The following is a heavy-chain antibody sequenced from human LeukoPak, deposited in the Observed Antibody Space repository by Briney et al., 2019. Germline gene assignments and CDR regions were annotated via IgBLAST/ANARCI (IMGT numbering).Heavy chain of an antibody. CDR3: TTEGTLLWFGELLYYFDY. CDR2: IKSKTDGGTT. Sequence: PGGSLRLSCAASGFTFSNAWMSWVRQAPGKGLEWVGRIKSKTDGGTTDYAAPVKGRFTISRDDSKNTLYLQMNSLKTEDTAVYYCTTEGTLLWFGELLYYFDYWGQGALVTVSS. CDR1: GFTFSNAW. D-gene: IGHD3-10*01. J-gene: IGHJ4*02. V-gene: IGHV3-15*01.